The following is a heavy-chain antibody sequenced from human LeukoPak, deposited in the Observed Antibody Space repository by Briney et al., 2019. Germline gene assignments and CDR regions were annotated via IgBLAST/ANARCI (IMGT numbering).Heavy chain of an antibody. CDR1: GFTFSDAW. V-gene: IGHV3-15*01. CDR2: IKNKADGGTT. J-gene: IGHJ4*02. Sequence: GGSLRLSCAASGFTFSDAWMTWVRQAPGKGLEWVGRIKNKADGGTTDYAAPVKGGFTISRDDSKNTLYLQMNSLKTEDTAVYYCTWNYKDYWGQGTPVTVSS. CDR3: TWNYKDY. D-gene: IGHD1-7*01.